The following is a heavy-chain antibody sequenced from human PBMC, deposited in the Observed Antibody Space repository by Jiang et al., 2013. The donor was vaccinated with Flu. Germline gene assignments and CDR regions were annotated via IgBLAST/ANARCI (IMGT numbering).Heavy chain of an antibody. D-gene: IGHD1-26*01. V-gene: IGHV4-59*01. CDR2: IYYSGST. Sequence: PGLVKPSETLSLTCTVSGGSISSYYWSWIRQPPGKGLEWIGYIYYSGSTNYNPSLKSRVTISVDTSKNQFSLKLSSVTAADTAVYYCARYKWELLGGYFDYWGQGTLVTVSS. J-gene: IGHJ4*02. CDR3: ARYKWELLGGYFDY. CDR1: GGSISSYY.